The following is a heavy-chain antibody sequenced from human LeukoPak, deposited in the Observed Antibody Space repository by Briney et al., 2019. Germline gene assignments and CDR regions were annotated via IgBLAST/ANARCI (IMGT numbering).Heavy chain of an antibody. CDR1: GFTFSSYA. CDR2: ISYDGSNK. D-gene: IGHD1-26*01. V-gene: IGHV3-30-3*01. CDR3: ARDLGGATDY. Sequence: GGSLRLSCAASGFTFSSYAMHWVRQAPGKGLEWVAVISYDGSNKYYADSVKGRFTISGDNSKNTLYLQMNSLRAEDTAVYYCARDLGGATDYWGQGTLVTVSS. J-gene: IGHJ4*02.